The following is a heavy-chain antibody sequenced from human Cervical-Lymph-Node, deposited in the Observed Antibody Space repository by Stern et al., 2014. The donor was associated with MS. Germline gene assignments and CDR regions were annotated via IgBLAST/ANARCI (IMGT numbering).Heavy chain of an antibody. CDR2: ISYDGSNK. V-gene: IGHV3-30*01. CDR1: GFTFSSYA. CDR3: ARIPTSVTKYYYYGMDV. Sequence: VQLEESGGGVVQPGRSLRLSCAASGFTFSSYAMHWVRQAPGKGLEWVAVISYDGSNKYYADSVKGRFTISRDNSKNTLYLQMNSLRAEDTAVYYCARIPTSVTKYYYYGMDVWGQGTTVTVSS. J-gene: IGHJ6*02. D-gene: IGHD4-17*01.